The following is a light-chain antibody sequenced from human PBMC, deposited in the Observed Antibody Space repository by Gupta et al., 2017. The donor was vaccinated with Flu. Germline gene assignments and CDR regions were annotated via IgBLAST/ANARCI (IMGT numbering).Light chain of an antibody. CDR2: AAS. CDR1: QSISSY. J-gene: IGKJ5*01. V-gene: IGKV1-39*01. CDR3: QQNYSNPSIT. Sequence: DIQMTQSPSSLSASVGDRVTITCRASQSISSYLNWYQQKPGKAPKLLIYAASSLQSGVPSRFSGSGSWTDFTLTISSLQPEDFATYYCQQNYSNPSITFGQGTQVEIK.